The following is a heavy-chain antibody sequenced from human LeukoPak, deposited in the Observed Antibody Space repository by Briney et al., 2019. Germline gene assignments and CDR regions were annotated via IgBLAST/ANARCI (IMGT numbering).Heavy chain of an antibody. CDR2: INPNSGGT. V-gene: IGHV1-2*04. CDR1: GYTFTGYY. J-gene: IGHJ4*02. Sequence: ASVKVSCKASGYTFTGYYMHWVRQAPGQGLEWMGWINPNSGGTNYAQQGWVTMTRDTSISTAYMELSRLRSDDTAVYYCARINADYGGNPDHFDYWGQGTLVTVSS. D-gene: IGHD4-23*01. CDR3: ARINADYGGNPDHFDY.